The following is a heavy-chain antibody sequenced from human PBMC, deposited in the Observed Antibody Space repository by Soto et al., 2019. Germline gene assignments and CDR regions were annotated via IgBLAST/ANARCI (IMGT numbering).Heavy chain of an antibody. J-gene: IGHJ4*01. CDR3: AADLPGHGGGYEFDY. D-gene: IGHD2-15*01. CDR1: GFTFITAW. V-gene: IGHV3-15*07. CDR2: IKSKNDGGTT. Sequence: GGSLRLSCAASGFTFITAWMNWVRQAPGKGLEWVGRIKSKNDGGTTDYDAPVKGRFTISRDDSKNTVYLQMNSLRTEDSALYYCAADLPGHGGGYEFDYWGQGTPVTVSS.